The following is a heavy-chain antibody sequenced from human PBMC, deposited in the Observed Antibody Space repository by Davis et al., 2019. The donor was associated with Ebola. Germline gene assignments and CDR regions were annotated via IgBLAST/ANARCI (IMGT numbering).Heavy chain of an antibody. CDR1: EFTFSSYT. J-gene: IGHJ4*02. CDR2: ISSSGRTI. D-gene: IGHD3-3*01. V-gene: IGHV3-48*04. CDR3: AKAPVRFLEWFTTDY. Sequence: GGSLRLSCAASEFTFSSYTMGWVRQAPGKGLEWISYISSSGRTIYYADSVKGRFTISRDNGKNSLYLQMNSLRAEDTAVYYCAKAPVRFLEWFTTDYWGQGTLVTVSS.